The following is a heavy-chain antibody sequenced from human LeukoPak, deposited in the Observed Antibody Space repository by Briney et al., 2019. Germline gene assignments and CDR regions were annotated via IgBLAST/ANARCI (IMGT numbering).Heavy chain of an antibody. D-gene: IGHD2-15*01. CDR2: IYYSGST. CDR3: ARAVVYCSGGSCYSDYYYYYGMDV. J-gene: IGHJ6*02. Sequence: PSETLSLTCTVSGGSISSYYWSWIRQPPGKGLEGIGYIYYSGSTNYNPSLKSRGTISVDTSKNQFYLKLSSVTAADTAVYYCARAVVYCSGGSCYSDYYYYYGMDVWGQGTTVTVSS. CDR1: GGSISSYY. V-gene: IGHV4-59*01.